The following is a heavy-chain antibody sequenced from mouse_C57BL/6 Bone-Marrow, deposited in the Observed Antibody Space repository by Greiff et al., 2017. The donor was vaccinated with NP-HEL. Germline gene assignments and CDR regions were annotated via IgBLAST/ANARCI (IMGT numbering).Heavy chain of an antibody. CDR3: ARLLWYFDV. J-gene: IGHJ1*03. D-gene: IGHD1-1*01. V-gene: IGHV5-12*01. CDR1: GFTFSDYY. Sequence: EVMLVESGGGLVQPGGSLKLSCAASGFTFSDYYMYWVRQTPEKRLEWVAYISNGGGSTYYPDTVKGRFTISRDNAKNTLYLQMSRLKSEDTAMYYCARLLWYFDVWGTGTTVTVSS. CDR2: ISNGGGST.